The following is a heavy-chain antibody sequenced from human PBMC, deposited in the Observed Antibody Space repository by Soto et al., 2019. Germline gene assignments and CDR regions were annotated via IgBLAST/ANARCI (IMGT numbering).Heavy chain of an antibody. CDR1: GFTFSSYG. CDR2: IWYDGSNK. D-gene: IGHD4-4*01. V-gene: IGHV3-33*01. Sequence: GESLKISCAASGFTFSSYGMHWVRQAPGKGLEWVAVIWYDGSNKYYADSVKGRFTISRDNSKNTLYLQMNSLRAEDTAVYYCARGGNYSNVDYYYMDVWGKGTTVTVSS. J-gene: IGHJ6*03. CDR3: ARGGNYSNVDYYYMDV.